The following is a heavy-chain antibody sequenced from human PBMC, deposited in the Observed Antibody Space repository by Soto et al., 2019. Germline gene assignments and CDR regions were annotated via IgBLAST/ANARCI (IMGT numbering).Heavy chain of an antibody. D-gene: IGHD3-9*01. CDR2: IHHSGSTT. CDR3: ARVSSTDWIWGFDY. Sequence: SETLSLTCAVYGGSFSGYYWSWIRQPPGKGLEWIGEIHHSGSTTNYNPSLKSRVTISVDISKNQFSLKLNSVTAADTAVYYCARVSSTDWIWGFDYWGQGTLVTVSS. V-gene: IGHV4-34*01. J-gene: IGHJ4*02. CDR1: GGSFSGYY.